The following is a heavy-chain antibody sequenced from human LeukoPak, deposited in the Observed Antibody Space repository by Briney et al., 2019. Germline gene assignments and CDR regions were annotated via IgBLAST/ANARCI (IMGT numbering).Heavy chain of an antibody. J-gene: IGHJ6*02. CDR1: GFTFSSYA. CDR3: ATDRVPHYGMHV. V-gene: IGHV3-53*01. D-gene: IGHD3-10*01. CDR2: IYTGDRA. Sequence: GGSLRLSCAASGFTFSSYAMSWVRQAPGKGLEWVSVIYTGDRADYSDSVKGRFTLSRDNFQNTIYLQMNNLRAEDSAVYYCATDRVPHYGMHVWGQGTTVTVSS.